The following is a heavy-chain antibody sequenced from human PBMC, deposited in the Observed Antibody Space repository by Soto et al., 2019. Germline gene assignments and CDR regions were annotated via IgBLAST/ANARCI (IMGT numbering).Heavy chain of an antibody. J-gene: IGHJ1*01. CDR3: AHSPTGSRSHEYSQH. Sequence: QITLKESGPTLVKPTQTLTLTCTFSGFSLSTSGVGVGWIRQPPGKALEWLALIYWDDDKRYSPSLKSRLTITKDPSKNHVVLTMTNMDHLDTAPYYCAHSPTGSRSHEYSQHWGPGTLVTVSS. D-gene: IGHD3-10*01. CDR2: IYWDDDK. V-gene: IGHV2-5*02. CDR1: GFSLSTSGVG.